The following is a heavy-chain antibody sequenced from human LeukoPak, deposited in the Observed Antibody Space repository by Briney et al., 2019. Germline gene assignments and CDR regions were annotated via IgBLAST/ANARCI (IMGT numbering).Heavy chain of an antibody. J-gene: IGHJ4*02. CDR1: GGSISSSSYY. CDR3: ARGLYYGSGPITYFDY. CDR2: IYYSGST. V-gene: IGHV4-39*07. D-gene: IGHD3-10*01. Sequence: TPSETLSLTCIVSGGSISSSSYYWGWIRQPPGKGLEWIGSIYYSGSTYYNPSLKSRDTISVDTSKNQFSLKLSSVTAADTAVYYCARGLYYGSGPITYFDYWGQGTLVTVSS.